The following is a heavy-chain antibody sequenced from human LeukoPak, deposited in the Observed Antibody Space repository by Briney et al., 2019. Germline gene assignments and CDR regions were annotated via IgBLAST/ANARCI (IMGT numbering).Heavy chain of an antibody. CDR3: ARIWIAVAGTYDAFDI. CDR2: ISGRGGST. D-gene: IGHD6-19*01. J-gene: IGHJ3*02. V-gene: IGHV3-23*01. CDR1: GLTFSNYA. Sequence: GSLRLSCAASGLTFSNYAMSWVRQAPGKGLEWVSAISGRGGSTYYADSVKGRFTISRDNSKNTLHLQMTSLRAEDPAVYYCARIWIAVAGTYDAFDIWGQGTMVTVSS.